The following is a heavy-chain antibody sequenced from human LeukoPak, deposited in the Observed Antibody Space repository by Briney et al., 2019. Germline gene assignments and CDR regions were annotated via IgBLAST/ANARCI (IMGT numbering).Heavy chain of an antibody. Sequence: GGSLRLSCAASGFTFSSYGMHWVRQAPGKGLEWVAFIRYDGSNKYYADSVKGRFTISRDNSKNTLYLQMNSLRAEDTAVHYCAKDDYDSSGYYFTPFDYWGQGTLVTVSS. CDR2: IRYDGSNK. J-gene: IGHJ4*02. CDR3: AKDDYDSSGYYFTPFDY. CDR1: GFTFSSYG. D-gene: IGHD3-22*01. V-gene: IGHV3-30*02.